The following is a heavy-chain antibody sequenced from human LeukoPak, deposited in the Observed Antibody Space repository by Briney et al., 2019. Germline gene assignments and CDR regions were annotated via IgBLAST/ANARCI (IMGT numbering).Heavy chain of an antibody. CDR2: IYYSGST. CDR3: ARAAYCGGDCYLFDC. Sequence: KPSETLSLTCTVSSDSIYSSNYYWGWIRQPPGKGLEWIGSIYYSGSTYYNSSLKSRVTISVDTSKNQFSLKLSSLTAADTAVYYCARAAYCGGDCYLFDCWGQGTLVTVFS. J-gene: IGHJ4*02. D-gene: IGHD2-21*02. CDR1: SDSIYSSNYY. V-gene: IGHV4-39*01.